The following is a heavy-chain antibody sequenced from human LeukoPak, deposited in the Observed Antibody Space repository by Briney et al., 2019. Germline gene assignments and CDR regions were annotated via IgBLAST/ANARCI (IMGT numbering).Heavy chain of an antibody. D-gene: IGHD2-15*01. CDR2: ISYDGSNK. J-gene: IGHJ4*02. V-gene: IGHV3-30-3*01. Sequence: PGRPLRLSCAASGFTFSSYAMHWVRQAPGKGLEWVAVISYDGSNKYYADSVKGRFTISRDNSKNTLYLQMNSLRAEDTAVYYCATEVVVAATGGYYFDYWGQGTLVTVSS. CDR1: GFTFSSYA. CDR3: ATEVVVAATGGYYFDY.